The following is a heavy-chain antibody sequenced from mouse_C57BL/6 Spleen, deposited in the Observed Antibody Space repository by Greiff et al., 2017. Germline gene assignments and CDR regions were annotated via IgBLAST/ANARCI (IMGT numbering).Heavy chain of an antibody. V-gene: IGHV1-18*01. CDR3: ARWPHDGYYVSYAMDY. CDR2: INPNNGGT. D-gene: IGHD2-3*01. CDR1: GYTFTDYN. J-gene: IGHJ4*01. Sequence: VQLKESGPELVKPGASVKIPCKASGYTFTDYNMDWVKQSHGKSLEWIGDINPNNGGTIYNQKFKGKATLTVDKSSSTAYMELRSLTSEDTAVYYCARWPHDGYYVSYAMDYWGQGTSVTVSS.